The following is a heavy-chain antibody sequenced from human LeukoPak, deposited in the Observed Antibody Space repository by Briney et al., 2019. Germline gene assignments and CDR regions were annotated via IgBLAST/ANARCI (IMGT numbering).Heavy chain of an antibody. Sequence: SETLSLTCTVSGGSVSSGGYPWAWIRQPQGKGLEWIGTLHSSGSTNYGSSLKSRVSMSADSSKNQFSLRLTSVTAADTAVYFCARRSSGWPNNWFDSWGQGTLVTVSS. CDR2: LHSSGST. J-gene: IGHJ5*01. CDR3: ARRSSGWPNNWFDS. V-gene: IGHV4-39*07. D-gene: IGHD6-19*01. CDR1: GGSVSSGGYP.